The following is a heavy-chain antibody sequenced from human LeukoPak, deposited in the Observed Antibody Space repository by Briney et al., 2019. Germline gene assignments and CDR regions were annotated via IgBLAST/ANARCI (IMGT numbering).Heavy chain of an antibody. Sequence: SVKVSCKASGGTFSSYAISWVRQAPGQGLEWMGGIIPIFGTANYAQKLQGRVTITTDESTSTAYMELSSLRSEDTAVYYCARGCSSTSCNEYFQHWGQGTLVTVSS. V-gene: IGHV1-69*05. CDR3: ARGCSSTSCNEYFQH. CDR1: GGTFSSYA. J-gene: IGHJ1*01. CDR2: IIPIFGTA. D-gene: IGHD2-2*01.